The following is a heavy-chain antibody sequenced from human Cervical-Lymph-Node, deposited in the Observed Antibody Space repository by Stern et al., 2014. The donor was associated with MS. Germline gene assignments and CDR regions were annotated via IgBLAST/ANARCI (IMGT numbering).Heavy chain of an antibody. Sequence: QVQLVESGPGLVKPSGTLSLTCAVSGGSISSSNWWSWVRQPPGKGLEWIGEIYPSGRTNYNPSLKSRVTISVDKSKNQFSLKLSSVTAADTAVYYCAREGYSSSYDAFDIWGQGTMVTVSS. CDR1: GGSISSSNW. D-gene: IGHD6-6*01. J-gene: IGHJ3*02. CDR2: IYPSGRT. CDR3: AREGYSSSYDAFDI. V-gene: IGHV4-4*02.